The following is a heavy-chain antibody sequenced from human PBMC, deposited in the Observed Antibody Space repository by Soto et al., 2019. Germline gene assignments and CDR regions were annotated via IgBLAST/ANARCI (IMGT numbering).Heavy chain of an antibody. CDR3: ARNSYYYDSSGYYYFDY. D-gene: IGHD3-22*01. CDR1: GFSLSTIGMC. V-gene: IGHV2-70*01. CDR2: IDWDDDK. J-gene: IGHJ4*02. Sequence: GSGPTLVNPTQTLTLTCTFSGFSLSTIGMCVSWIRQPPGKALEWLALIDWDDDKYYSTSLKTRLTISKDTSKNQVVLTMTNMDPVDTATYYCARNSYYYDSSGYYYFDYWGQGTLVTVSS.